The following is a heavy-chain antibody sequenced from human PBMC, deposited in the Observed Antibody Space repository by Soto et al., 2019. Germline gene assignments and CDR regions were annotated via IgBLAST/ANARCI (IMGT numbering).Heavy chain of an antibody. CDR1: GFSFSSYS. CDR2: ISSSSSTI. Sequence: PGGSLRLSCAASGFSFSSYSMNWVRQAPGKGLEWVSYISSSSSTIYYADSVKGRFTISRDNAKNTLYLQMNSLRAEDTAVYYCAKDQLIAVAGMAPGEWGQGTLVTVSS. CDR3: AKDQLIAVAGMAPGE. V-gene: IGHV3-48*01. D-gene: IGHD6-19*01. J-gene: IGHJ4*02.